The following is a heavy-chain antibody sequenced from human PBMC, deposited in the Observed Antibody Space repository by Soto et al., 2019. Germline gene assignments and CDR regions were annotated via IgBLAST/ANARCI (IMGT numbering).Heavy chain of an antibody. D-gene: IGHD3-10*01. V-gene: IGHV1-18*01. CDR1: GYTFTSYG. Sequence: ASVKVPCKASGYTFTSYGISWVRQAPGQGLEWMGWISAYNGNTNYAQKLQGRVTMTTDTSTSTAYMELRSLRSDDTAVYYCASVLWFGEFGWFDPWGQGTLVTVSS. CDR3: ASVLWFGEFGWFDP. J-gene: IGHJ5*02. CDR2: ISAYNGNT.